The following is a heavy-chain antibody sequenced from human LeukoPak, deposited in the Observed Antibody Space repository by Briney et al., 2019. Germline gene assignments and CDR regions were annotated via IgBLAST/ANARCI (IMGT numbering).Heavy chain of an antibody. Sequence: PGGFLRLSCAASGFTVSSNYMSWVRQAPGKGLEWVSVIYSGGSTYYADSVKGRFTISRDNSKNTLYLQMNSLSAEDTAVYYCARLYGSGSYSDYWGQGTLVTVSS. CDR2: IYSGGST. D-gene: IGHD3-10*01. CDR3: ARLYGSGSYSDY. J-gene: IGHJ4*02. V-gene: IGHV3-53*01. CDR1: GFTVSSNY.